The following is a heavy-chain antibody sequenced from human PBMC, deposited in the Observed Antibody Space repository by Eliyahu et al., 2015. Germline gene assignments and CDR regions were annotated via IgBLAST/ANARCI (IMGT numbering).Heavy chain of an antibody. Sequence: EVQLVESGGDLVQPGGSLRLSCAISGFTLSDHSMDWVRQAPGKGLEWVGRTKNKRNSYTIEYAASVKGRFTISRDDSKNSVSLQMNSLKTDDTAVYYCAASVIRPMSHWGQGTLVTVSS. D-gene: IGHD2/OR15-2a*01. V-gene: IGHV3-72*01. CDR1: GFTLSDHS. J-gene: IGHJ4*02. CDR2: TKNKRNSYTI. CDR3: AASVIRPMSH.